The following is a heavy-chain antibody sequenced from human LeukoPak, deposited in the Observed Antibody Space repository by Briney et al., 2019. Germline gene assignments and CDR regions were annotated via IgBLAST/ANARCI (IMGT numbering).Heavy chain of an antibody. V-gene: IGHV1-2*02. J-gene: IGHJ4*02. CDR3: ATRSFGGVIHFDY. CDR1: GYTFTGYY. D-gene: IGHD3-16*01. CDR2: INPNSGGT. Sequence: ASVKVSCKASGYTFTGYYMHWVRQAPGQGLEWMGWINPNSGGTNYAQKFQGRVTMTRDTSISTAYMELSSLRSEDTAVYYCATRSFGGVIHFDYWGQGTLVTVSS.